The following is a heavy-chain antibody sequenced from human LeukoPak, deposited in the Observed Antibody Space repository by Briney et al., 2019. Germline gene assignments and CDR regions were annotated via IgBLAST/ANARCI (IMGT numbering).Heavy chain of an antibody. D-gene: IGHD3-22*01. CDR1: GFTFSSYE. CDR2: ISSSGSTI. Sequence: PGGSLRLSCAASGFTFSSYEMNWVRQAPGKGLEWVSYISSSGSTIYYADSVKGRFTISRDNAKNSLYLQMNSLRAEDTAVYYCAGSMIVVVRKGYFDYWGQGTLVTVSS. V-gene: IGHV3-48*03. CDR3: AGSMIVVVRKGYFDY. J-gene: IGHJ4*02.